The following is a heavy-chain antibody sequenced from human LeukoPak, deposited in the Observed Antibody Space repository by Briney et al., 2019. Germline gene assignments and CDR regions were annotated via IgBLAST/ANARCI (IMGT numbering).Heavy chain of an antibody. V-gene: IGHV1-2*02. CDR1: GYTFTDFY. Sequence: ASVTVSCTAFGYTFTDFYMHWVRQAPGQGLEWMGYISPTSGGTKYAQNFQGRVTMTRDTSISTAYMELNRLTSDDTAVYYCARTYYYDSSGQPWGFDPWGQGTLVTVSS. CDR2: ISPTSGGT. D-gene: IGHD3-22*01. J-gene: IGHJ5*02. CDR3: ARTYYYDSSGQPWGFDP.